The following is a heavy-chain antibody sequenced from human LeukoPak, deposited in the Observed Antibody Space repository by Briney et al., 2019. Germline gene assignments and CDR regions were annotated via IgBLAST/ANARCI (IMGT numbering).Heavy chain of an antibody. D-gene: IGHD3-9*01. Sequence: PSETLSLTCTVSGGSVSSDSYYWSWIRQPPGKGLEWIGYIYYSGSTNYNPSLKSRVTISVDTSKNQFSLKLSSVTAADTAVYYCARASIYYDILTGYYRGSATFDYWGQGTLVTVSS. CDR2: IYYSGST. CDR1: GGSVSSDSYY. J-gene: IGHJ4*02. CDR3: ARASIYYDILTGYYRGSATFDY. V-gene: IGHV4-61*01.